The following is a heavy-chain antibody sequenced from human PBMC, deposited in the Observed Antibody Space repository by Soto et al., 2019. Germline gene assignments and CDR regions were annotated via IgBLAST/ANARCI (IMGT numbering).Heavy chain of an antibody. V-gene: IGHV1-69*01. CDR1: GGTFSSYA. D-gene: IGHD3-22*01. J-gene: IGHJ2*01. CDR2: IIPIFGTA. CDR3: ARDILADSSGYYPAHWYFDL. Sequence: QVQLVQSGAEVKKPGSSVKVSCKASGGTFSSYAISWVRQAPGQGLEWMGGIIPIFGTANYAQKFQGRVTITADESTSTAYTELSSLRSEDTAVYYCARDILADSSGYYPAHWYFDLWGRGTLVTVSS.